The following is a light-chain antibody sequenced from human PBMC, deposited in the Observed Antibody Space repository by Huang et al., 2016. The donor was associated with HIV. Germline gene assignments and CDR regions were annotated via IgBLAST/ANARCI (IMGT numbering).Light chain of an antibody. CDR3: QQVDSYPRT. CDR2: AAS. V-gene: IGKV1-9*01. J-gene: IGKJ1*01. Sequence: IQLTQSPSSLSASVGDRVTITCRASRDIKTYLAWFHQRPGRAPKFLVFAASFWESGVPSRFSGSGSGTEFTLTINGLQPEDFGTYYCQQVDSYPRTFGQGTNVDVK. CDR1: RDIKTY.